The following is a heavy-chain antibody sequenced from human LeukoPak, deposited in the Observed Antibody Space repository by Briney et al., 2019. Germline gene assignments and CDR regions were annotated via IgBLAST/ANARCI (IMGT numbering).Heavy chain of an antibody. CDR2: ISGSGGST. J-gene: IGHJ4*02. CDR1: GFTFSSYA. CDR3: ARDGWSPDY. V-gene: IGHV3-23*01. Sequence: PGGSLRLSCAASGFTFSSYAMSWVRQAPGKGLEWVSAISGSGGSTYYAGSVKGRFTISRDNAKNSLYLQMNSLRAEDTAVYYCARDGWSPDYWGQGTLVTVSS.